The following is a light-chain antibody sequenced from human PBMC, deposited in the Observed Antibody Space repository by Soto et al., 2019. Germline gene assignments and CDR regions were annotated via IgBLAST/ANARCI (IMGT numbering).Light chain of an antibody. Sequence: AIQLTQSPSSLSASVGDRVTITRRASQGISSALAWYQQKPGKSPNLLIYDVSSLESGVPSRFSGSGSGTDFTLTISSLQPEDFATYYCQQFNTYPALTFGGGTK. V-gene: IGKV1-13*02. CDR1: QGISSA. CDR2: DVS. J-gene: IGKJ4*01. CDR3: QQFNTYPALT.